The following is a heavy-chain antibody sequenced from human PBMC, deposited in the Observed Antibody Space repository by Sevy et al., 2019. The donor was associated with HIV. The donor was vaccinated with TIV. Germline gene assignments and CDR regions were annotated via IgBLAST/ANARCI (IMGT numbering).Heavy chain of an antibody. D-gene: IGHD2-21*01. CDR3: ARGHMAAISLCYSYYMDV. J-gene: IGHJ6*03. CDR2: MNPNTGNT. CDR1: GYSFTTYD. Sequence: ASVKVSCKASGYSFTTYDITWVRQVTGQGLEWMGWMNPNTGNTGLVQKFQGRVTITMDTSMSTSYMEVSSLRSEDTAEYYCARGHMAAISLCYSYYMDVWGKGTMVTVSS. V-gene: IGHV1-8*03.